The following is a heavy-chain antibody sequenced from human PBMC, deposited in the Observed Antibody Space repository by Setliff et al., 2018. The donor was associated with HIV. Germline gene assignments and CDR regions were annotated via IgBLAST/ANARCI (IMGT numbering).Heavy chain of an antibody. J-gene: IGHJ4*02. D-gene: IGHD2-15*01. Sequence: SETLSLTCIVSGGSISSYYWSWIRQPPGKGLEWIGYIYYSGSTNYNPPLKNRVTISIDTSKKQFSLNLSAVTAADTAVYYCARDAGGSVGNYYFDYWGQGTLVTVSS. CDR3: ARDAGGSVGNYYFDY. V-gene: IGHV4-59*01. CDR2: IYYSGST. CDR1: GGSISSYY.